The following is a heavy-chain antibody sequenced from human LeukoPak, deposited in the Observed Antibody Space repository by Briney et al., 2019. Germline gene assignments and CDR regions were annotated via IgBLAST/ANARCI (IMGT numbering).Heavy chain of an antibody. CDR2: IYYSGST. CDR1: GGSISSGDYY. V-gene: IGHV4-61*08. Sequence: SQTLSLTCTVSGGSISSGDYYWSWIRQPPGKGLEWIGYIYYSGSTNYNPSLKSRVTISVDTSKNQFSLKLSSVTAADTAVYYCARGGLISGDAFDIWGQGTMVTVSS. CDR3: ARGGLISGDAFDI. D-gene: IGHD3-16*02. J-gene: IGHJ3*02.